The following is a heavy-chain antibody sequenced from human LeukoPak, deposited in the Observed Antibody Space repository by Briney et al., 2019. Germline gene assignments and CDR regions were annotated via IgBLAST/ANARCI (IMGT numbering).Heavy chain of an antibody. V-gene: IGHV4-61*05. J-gene: IGHJ3*02. CDR2: IYYSGST. Sequence: PSETLSLTCTVSGGSISSSSYYWGWIRQPPGKGLEWIGYIYYSGSTNYNPSLKSRVTISVDTSKNQFSLKLSSVTAADTAVYYCARASPVAVAVRDAFDIWGQGTMVTVSS. CDR3: ARASPVAVAVRDAFDI. CDR1: GGSISSSSYY. D-gene: IGHD6-19*01.